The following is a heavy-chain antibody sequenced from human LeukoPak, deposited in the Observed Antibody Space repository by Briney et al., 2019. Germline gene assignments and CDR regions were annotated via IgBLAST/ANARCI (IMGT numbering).Heavy chain of an antibody. Sequence: GASVKVSCTASGYTFTGYYMHWVRQAPGQGLEWMGWINPNSGGTNYAQKFRGRVILTEDTLKDTAYMDLTGLRSEGTAVYFCATNWLYVTAFDVWGQGTMVTVS. CDR1: GYTFTGYY. CDR2: INPNSGGT. V-gene: IGHV1-2*02. CDR3: ATNWLYVTAFDV. J-gene: IGHJ3*01. D-gene: IGHD2-2*02.